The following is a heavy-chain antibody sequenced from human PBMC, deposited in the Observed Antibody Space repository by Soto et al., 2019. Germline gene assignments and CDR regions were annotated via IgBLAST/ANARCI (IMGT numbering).Heavy chain of an antibody. CDR2: ISAYNGNT. J-gene: IGHJ4*02. D-gene: IGHD6-6*01. V-gene: IGHV1-18*01. CDR1: GYTFTSYG. Sequence: ASVKVSCKASGYTFTSYGISWVRQAPGQGLEWMGWISAYNGNTNYAQKFQGRVTITADESTSTAYMELSSLRSEDTAVYYCARSQYSSSSYYFDYWGQGTLVTVSS. CDR3: ARSQYSSSSYYFDY.